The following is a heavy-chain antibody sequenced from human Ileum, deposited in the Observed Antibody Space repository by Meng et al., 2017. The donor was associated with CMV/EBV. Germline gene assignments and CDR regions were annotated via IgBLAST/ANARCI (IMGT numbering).Heavy chain of an antibody. CDR2: ISYSGAT. V-gene: IGHV4-59*01. CDR3: ARKGSARSPSTI. Sequence: SETLSLTCTVSGGSISNYYWSWIRQPPGKGLEWVGFISYSGATNYNLSLKSRLSISVDTSKNQFSLRLTSVTAADTAIYYCARKGSARSPSTIWGQGTLVTVSS. CDR1: GGSISNYY. D-gene: IGHD5-24*01. J-gene: IGHJ4*02.